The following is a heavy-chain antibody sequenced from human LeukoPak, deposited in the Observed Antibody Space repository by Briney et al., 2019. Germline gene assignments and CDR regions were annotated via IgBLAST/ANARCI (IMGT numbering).Heavy chain of an antibody. J-gene: IGHJ4*02. CDR3: ASTPMVRGVINGG. CDR2: IIPILGIA. Sequence: AASVTVSCKASGGTFSSYAISWVRQAPGQGLEWMGRIIPILGIANYAQKFQGRVTITADKSTSTAYMELSSLRSEDTAVYYCASTPMVRGVINGGWGQGTLVTVSS. V-gene: IGHV1-69*04. CDR1: GGTFSSYA. D-gene: IGHD3-10*01.